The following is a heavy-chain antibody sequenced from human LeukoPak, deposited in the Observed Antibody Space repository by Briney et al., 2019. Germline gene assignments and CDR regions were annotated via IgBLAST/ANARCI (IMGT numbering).Heavy chain of an antibody. CDR2: ISGSGGST. D-gene: IGHD3-22*01. V-gene: IGHV3-23*01. CDR1: GFIFSNYA. J-gene: IGHJ4*02. Sequence: PGGSLRLSCAASGFIFSNYAMSWVRQAPAGGLEWVSAISGSGGSTYYADSVKGRFTISRDNSKNTLYLQMNSLRAEDTAVYYCAKESGDYDSSGYYSDYFDYWGQGTLVTVSS. CDR3: AKESGDYDSSGYYSDYFDY.